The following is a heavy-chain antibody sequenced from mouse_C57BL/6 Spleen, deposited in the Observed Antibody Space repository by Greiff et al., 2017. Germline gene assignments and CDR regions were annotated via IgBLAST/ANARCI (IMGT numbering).Heavy chain of an antibody. V-gene: IGHV1-82*01. CDR3: ARESNYGRYYDAMDY. CDR1: GYAFSSSW. Sequence: VQLQQSGPELVKPGASVKISCKASGYAFSSSWMNWVKQRPGQGLEWIGRIYPGDGDTNYNGKFKGKATLTADKSSSTAYMQLSRLTSEDSAVYCCARESNYGRYYDAMDYWGQGTSVTVSS. CDR2: IYPGDGDT. J-gene: IGHJ4*01. D-gene: IGHD2-5*01.